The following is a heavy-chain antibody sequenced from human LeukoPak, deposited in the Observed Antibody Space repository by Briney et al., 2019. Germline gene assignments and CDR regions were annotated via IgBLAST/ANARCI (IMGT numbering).Heavy chain of an antibody. Sequence: PSETLSLTCTVSGGSISSSSYYWGWIRQPPGKGLEWIGSIYYSGSTYYNPSLKSRVTISVDTSKNQFSLKLSSVTAADTAVYYCARGPPPSYYDILTGYDPLYYFDYWGQGTLVTVPS. CDR1: GGSISSSSYY. V-gene: IGHV4-39*07. CDR3: ARGPPPSYYDILTGYDPLYYFDY. CDR2: IYYSGST. D-gene: IGHD3-9*01. J-gene: IGHJ4*02.